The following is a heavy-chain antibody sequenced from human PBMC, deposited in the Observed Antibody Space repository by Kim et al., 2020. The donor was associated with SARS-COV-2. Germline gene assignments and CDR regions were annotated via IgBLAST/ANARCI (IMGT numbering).Heavy chain of an antibody. J-gene: IGHJ4*02. Sequence: ADSGKGRFHISRDNSKNTLYLQMNSLRAEDTAVYYCAKDRGPFVAAAFDYWGQGTLVTVSS. CDR3: AKDRGPFVAAAFDY. V-gene: IGHV3-23*01. D-gene: IGHD6-13*01.